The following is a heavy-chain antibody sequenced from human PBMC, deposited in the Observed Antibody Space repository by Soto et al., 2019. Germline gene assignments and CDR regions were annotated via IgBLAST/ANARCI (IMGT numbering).Heavy chain of an antibody. V-gene: IGHV2-5*02. D-gene: IGHD7-27*01. J-gene: IGHJ6*02. CDR1: GFSLSTSGVG. CDR3: AHSPPSTGDTFYYYGMDV. CDR2: IYWDDDK. Sequence: QITLKESGPTLVKPTQTLTLTCTFSGFSLSTSGVGVGWIRQPPGKALEWLALIYWDDDKRYSPSLKSRLTITQDTSKNQVVLTMTNMDPVDTATYYCAHSPPSTGDTFYYYGMDVWGQGTTVTVSS.